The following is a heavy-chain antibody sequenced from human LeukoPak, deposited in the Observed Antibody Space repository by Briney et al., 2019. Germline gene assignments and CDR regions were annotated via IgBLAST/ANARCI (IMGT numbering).Heavy chain of an antibody. Sequence: PSETLSLTCAVSGGSISSSNWWSWVRQPPGQGLEWIGEIYHSGSTNYNPSLKSRVTISVDKSKNQFSLKLSSVTAADTAVYYCARDQASGGAFDIWGQGTMVTVSS. D-gene: IGHD2-8*02. J-gene: IGHJ3*02. CDR1: GGSISSSNW. CDR3: ARDQASGGAFDI. V-gene: IGHV4-4*02. CDR2: IYHSGST.